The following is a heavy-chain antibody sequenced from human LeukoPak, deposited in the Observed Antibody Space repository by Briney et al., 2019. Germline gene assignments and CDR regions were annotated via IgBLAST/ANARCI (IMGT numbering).Heavy chain of an antibody. CDR3: AKDPILRSAAATPIWFDP. CDR1: GYTFTSYA. V-gene: IGHV1-3*01. CDR2: INAGNGNT. Sequence: ASVKVSCKASGYTFTSYAMHWVRQAPGQRLEWMGWINAGNGNTKYSQKFQGRVTITRDTSASTAYMELSSLRAEDTAVYYCAKDPILRSAAATPIWFDPWGQGTLVTVSS. J-gene: IGHJ5*02. D-gene: IGHD2-15*01.